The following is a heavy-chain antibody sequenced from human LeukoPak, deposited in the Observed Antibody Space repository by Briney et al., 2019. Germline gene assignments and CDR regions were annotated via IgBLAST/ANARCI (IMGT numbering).Heavy chain of an antibody. V-gene: IGHV4-4*02. CDR3: ARDGGSDQYYFDN. J-gene: IGHJ4*02. D-gene: IGHD6-19*01. CDR1: GGSITSANW. Sequence: SETLSLTCAVSGGSITSANWWSWVRQPPRKVLAWIAEISHSGTTHYNPSLKSRVIISVDKSKNQVFLKLNSVTAADTAMYYCARDGGSDQYYFDNWGQGTLVTVSS. CDR2: ISHSGTT.